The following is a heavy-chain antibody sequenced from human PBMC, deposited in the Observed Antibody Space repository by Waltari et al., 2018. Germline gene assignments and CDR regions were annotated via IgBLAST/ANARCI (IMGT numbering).Heavy chain of an antibody. Sequence: QPQLQESGPRLVKPSETLSLTCSVSGDSLMYNLYYWGWIRQPPGKGLEWIGYIYYSGSTNYNPSLKSRVTISVDTSKNQFSLKLSSVTAADTAVYYCARDTAMRGVDYWGQGTLVTVSS. CDR1: GDSLMYNLYY. J-gene: IGHJ4*02. CDR2: IYYSGST. D-gene: IGHD5-18*01. V-gene: IGHV4-61*01. CDR3: ARDTAMRGVDY.